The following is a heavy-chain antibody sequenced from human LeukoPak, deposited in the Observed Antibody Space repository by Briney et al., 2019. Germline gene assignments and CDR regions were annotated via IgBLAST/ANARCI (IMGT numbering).Heavy chain of an antibody. D-gene: IGHD3-10*01. Sequence: GASVKVSCKASGYTFTSYVMHWVRQAPGQRLEWMGCINDGSGNTKYSQEFQGRVTITRDTSASTAYMELSSLRSEDMAVYYCARGAKFRSYGSGTYYTSLPFDPWGQGTLVTVSS. CDR2: INDGSGNT. CDR1: GYTFTSYV. V-gene: IGHV1-3*03. J-gene: IGHJ5*02. CDR3: ARGAKFRSYGSGTYYTSLPFDP.